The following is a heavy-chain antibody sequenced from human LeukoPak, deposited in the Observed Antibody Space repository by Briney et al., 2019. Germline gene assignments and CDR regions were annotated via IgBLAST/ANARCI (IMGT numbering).Heavy chain of an antibody. V-gene: IGHV4-34*01. CDR1: GGSFSGYY. CDR2: INHSGST. Sequence: PSETLSLTCAVYGGSFSGYYWSWIRQPPGKGLEWIGEINHSGSTNYNPSLKSRVTISVDTSKNQFSLKLSSVTAADTAVYYCARISKSSSSANYWYFELWGRGTLVTVYS. J-gene: IGHJ2*01. D-gene: IGHD6-6*01. CDR3: ARISKSSSSANYWYFEL.